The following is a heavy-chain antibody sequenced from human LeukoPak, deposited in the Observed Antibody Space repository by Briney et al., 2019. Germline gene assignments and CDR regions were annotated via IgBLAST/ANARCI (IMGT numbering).Heavy chain of an antibody. D-gene: IGHD3-3*01. CDR1: GLTFNRYW. Sequence: GGSLRLSCAASGLTFNRYWMSGRRQVPGKGLEWVANIKQDGTETHYVDSVKGRFTISRDNAKSSLYLQMNSLRAEDTAVYYCARDCLGSQFWSGYYLGPDNYFDYWGQGALVTVSS. V-gene: IGHV3-7*01. J-gene: IGHJ4*02. CDR3: ARDCLGSQFWSGYYLGPDNYFDY. CDR2: IKQDGTET.